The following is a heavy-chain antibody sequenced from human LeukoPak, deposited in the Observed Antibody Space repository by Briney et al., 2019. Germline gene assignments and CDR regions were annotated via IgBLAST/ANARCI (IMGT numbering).Heavy chain of an antibody. CDR1: GGSFSGYY. Sequence: SETLSLTCAVYGGSFSGYYWSWIRQPPGKGLEWIGEINHSGSTNYNPSLKSRVTISVDTSKNQFSLKLSSATAADTAVYYCARGSSSWSYYYYGMDVWGQGTTVTVSS. V-gene: IGHV4-34*01. D-gene: IGHD6-13*01. J-gene: IGHJ6*02. CDR3: ARGSSSWSYYYYGMDV. CDR2: INHSGST.